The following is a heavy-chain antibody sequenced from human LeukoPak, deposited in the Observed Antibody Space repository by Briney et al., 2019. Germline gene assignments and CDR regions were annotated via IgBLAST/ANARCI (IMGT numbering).Heavy chain of an antibody. CDR3: ASAAQVAGISYADY. Sequence: ASVKVSCKASGYTFTGYYMHWVRQAPGQGLEWMGWISPYIGGTNYAQKFQCRVTMTRDTSLSTAYMELSRLRSDDTAVYYCASAAQVAGISYADYWGQGTLVTVSS. CDR1: GYTFTGYY. J-gene: IGHJ4*02. V-gene: IGHV1-2*02. CDR2: ISPYIGGT. D-gene: IGHD6-19*01.